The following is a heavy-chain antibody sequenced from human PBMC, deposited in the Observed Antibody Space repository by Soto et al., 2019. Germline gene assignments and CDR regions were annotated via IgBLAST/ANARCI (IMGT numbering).Heavy chain of an antibody. CDR1: GFTFSSYA. V-gene: IGHV3-30-3*01. CDR2: ISYDGSNK. J-gene: IGHJ4*02. D-gene: IGHD3-3*01. CDR3: ARGQGISDY. Sequence: GGSLRLSCAASGFTFSSYAMHWVRQAPGKGLEWVAVISYDGSNKYYADSVKGRFTISRDNSKNTLYLQMNSLRAEDTAVYYCARGQGISDYWGQGTLVTVSS.